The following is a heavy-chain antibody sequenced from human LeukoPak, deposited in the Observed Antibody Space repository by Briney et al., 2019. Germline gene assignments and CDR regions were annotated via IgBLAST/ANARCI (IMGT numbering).Heavy chain of an antibody. CDR1: GGTFSSYA. CDR3: AREYDILTGYYMSYFDY. J-gene: IGHJ4*02. Sequence: ASVNLSCKASGGTFSSYAISWVRQAPGHRLEWMEGIIPIFRTANYAQKFQGRVTITADKSTSTAYMELSSLRSEDTAVYYCAREYDILTGYYMSYFDYWGQGTLVTVSS. V-gene: IGHV1-69*06. D-gene: IGHD3-9*01. CDR2: IIPIFRTA.